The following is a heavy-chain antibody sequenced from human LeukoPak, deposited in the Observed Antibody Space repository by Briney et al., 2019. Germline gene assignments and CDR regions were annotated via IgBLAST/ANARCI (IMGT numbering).Heavy chain of an antibody. D-gene: IGHD5-12*01. CDR2: ISWNSGST. V-gene: IGHV3-9*01. CDR3: AKDKEYSGFGPILSGYYYGMDV. CDR1: GFTFDDYA. J-gene: IGHJ6*04. Sequence: GRSLRLSCAASGFTFDDYAMHWVRQAPGKGLEWVSGISWNSGSTYYADSVKGRFTISRDNSRHTLYLQMNSLGAEDTALYYCAKDKEYSGFGPILSGYYYGMDVWGKGTTVTVSS.